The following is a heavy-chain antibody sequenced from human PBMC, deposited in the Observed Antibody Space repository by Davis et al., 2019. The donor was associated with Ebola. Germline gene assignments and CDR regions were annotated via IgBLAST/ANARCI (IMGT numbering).Heavy chain of an antibody. CDR3: ARGYRVFEY. Sequence: GGSLRLSCAASGFTFSSYAMHWVRQAPGKGLEWVAVISYDGSNKYYADSVKGRFTISRDNAKNSLYLQMNSLRAEDTAVYYCARGYRVFEYWGQGTLVTVSS. CDR1: GFTFSSYA. J-gene: IGHJ4*02. D-gene: IGHD1-1*01. V-gene: IGHV3-30-3*01. CDR2: ISYDGSNK.